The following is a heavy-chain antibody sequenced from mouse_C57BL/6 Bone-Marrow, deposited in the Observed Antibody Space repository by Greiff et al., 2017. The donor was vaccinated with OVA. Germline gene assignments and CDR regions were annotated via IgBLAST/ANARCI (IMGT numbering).Heavy chain of an antibody. CDR1: GYTFTSYG. J-gene: IGHJ1*03. CDR2: IYPRSGNT. Sequence: VQLQQSGAELARPGASVKLSCKASGYTFTSYGISWVKQRTGQGLEWIGEIYPRSGNTYYNEKFKGKATLTADKSSSTAYMELRSLTSEDSAVYFCARFDDYGSSYWYFDVWGTGTTVTVSA. V-gene: IGHV1-81*01. D-gene: IGHD1-1*01. CDR3: ARFDDYGSSYWYFDV.